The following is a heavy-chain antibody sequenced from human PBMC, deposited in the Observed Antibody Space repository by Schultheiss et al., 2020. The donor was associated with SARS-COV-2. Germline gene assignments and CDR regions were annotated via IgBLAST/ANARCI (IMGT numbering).Heavy chain of an antibody. V-gene: IGHV3-23*03. D-gene: IGHD5-12*01. J-gene: IGHJ5*02. Sequence: GGSLRLSCAASGFTFSSYAMSWVRQAPGKGLEWVSRINPDGSSTGYADSAKGRFTISRDNAKNTLYLQMNSLRAEDTAVYYCAKRGLAKGPFDPWGQGTLVTVSS. CDR1: GFTFSSYA. CDR3: AKRGLAKGPFDP. CDR2: INPDGSST.